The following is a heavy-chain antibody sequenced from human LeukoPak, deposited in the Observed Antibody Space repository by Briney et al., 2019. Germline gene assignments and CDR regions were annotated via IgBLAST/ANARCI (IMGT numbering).Heavy chain of an antibody. Sequence: GGSLRLSCAASGFTFSSYAMSWVRQAPGKGLEWVSAISGGGVISHYADSVKGRFTISRDNAKNSLYLQMNSLRAEDTAVYYCASPTHQWRFDPWGQGTLVTVSS. V-gene: IGHV3-23*01. CDR2: ISGGGVIS. D-gene: IGHD2-15*01. CDR3: ASPTHQWRFDP. J-gene: IGHJ5*02. CDR1: GFTFSSYA.